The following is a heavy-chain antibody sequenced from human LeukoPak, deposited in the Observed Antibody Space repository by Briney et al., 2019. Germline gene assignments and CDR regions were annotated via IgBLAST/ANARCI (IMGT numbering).Heavy chain of an antibody. Sequence: GRSLRLSCAASGFTFSSYAMHWVRQAPGKGLEWVAVISYDGSNKYYADSVKGRFIISRDNSKNTLYLQMNSLRAEDTAVYYCARDLGYCSSTSCYTADHFDYWGQGTLVTVSS. CDR1: GFTFSSYA. V-gene: IGHV3-30-3*01. D-gene: IGHD2-2*02. J-gene: IGHJ4*02. CDR3: ARDLGYCSSTSCYTADHFDY. CDR2: ISYDGSNK.